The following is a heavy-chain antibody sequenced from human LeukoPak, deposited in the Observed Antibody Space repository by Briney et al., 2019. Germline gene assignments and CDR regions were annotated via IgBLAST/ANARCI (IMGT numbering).Heavy chain of an antibody. J-gene: IGHJ6*02. Sequence: PGGSLRLSCAASRFTFSDYYMSWIRQAPGKGLEWVSYISTGGSTTYYADSVKGRFIISRDNARNSLHLQMNSLRADDTAVYYCARGHYVVDVWGQGTTVTVSS. CDR1: RFTFSDYY. CDR3: ARGHYVVDV. CDR2: ISTGGSTT. V-gene: IGHV3-11*01.